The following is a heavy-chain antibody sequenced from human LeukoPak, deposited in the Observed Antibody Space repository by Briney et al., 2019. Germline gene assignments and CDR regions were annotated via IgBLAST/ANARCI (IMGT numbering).Heavy chain of an antibody. Sequence: SETLSLTCTVPGGSISSYYWSWIRQPAGKGLEWIGRIYTSGSTNYNPSLKSRVTMSVDTSKNQFSLKLSSVTAADTAVYYCARDLAAAGLFDYWGQGTLVTVSS. CDR1: GGSISSYY. D-gene: IGHD6-13*01. J-gene: IGHJ4*02. CDR3: ARDLAAAGLFDY. V-gene: IGHV4-4*07. CDR2: IYTSGST.